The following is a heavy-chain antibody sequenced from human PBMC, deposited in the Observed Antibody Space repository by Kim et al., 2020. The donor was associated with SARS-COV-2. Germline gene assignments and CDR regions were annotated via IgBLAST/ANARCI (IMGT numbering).Heavy chain of an antibody. V-gene: IGHV3-48*03. J-gene: IGHJ6*02. Sequence: GGSLRLSCAASGFTFSSYEMNWVRLAPGKGLEWVSYISSSGSTIYYADSVQGRFTISRDNAKNSLYLQMNSLRAEDTAVYYCARGIMRTGGDPYYYYYGMDVWGQGTTVTVSS. D-gene: IGHD7-27*01. CDR2: ISSSGSTI. CDR3: ARGIMRTGGDPYYYYYGMDV. CDR1: GFTFSSYE.